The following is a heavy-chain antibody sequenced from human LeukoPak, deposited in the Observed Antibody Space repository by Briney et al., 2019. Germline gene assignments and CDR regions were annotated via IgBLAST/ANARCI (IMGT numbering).Heavy chain of an antibody. V-gene: IGHV3-21*01. CDR2: INSSGTYN. CDR1: GFTFSSYS. CDR3: AREPYSWNYGDDYYDYMDV. Sequence: GGSLRLSCAASGFTFSSYSMNWVRQAPGKGLEWVSTINSSGTYNFYADSVKGRFTISRDNAKNSLYLQMDSLGPEDTAGYYCAREPYSWNYGDDYYDYMDVWGKGTTVTISS. D-gene: IGHD1-26*01. J-gene: IGHJ6*03.